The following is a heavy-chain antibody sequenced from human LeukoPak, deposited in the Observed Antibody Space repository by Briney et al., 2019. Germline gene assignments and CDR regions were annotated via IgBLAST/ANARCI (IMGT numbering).Heavy chain of an antibody. D-gene: IGHD2-15*01. CDR2: IYNSGST. CDR3: ARASAVGAKFEP. CDR1: GGSISSSSDY. J-gene: IGHJ5*02. Sequence: SETLSLTCTVSGGSISSSSDYWGWIRQPPGKGLEWIGNIYNSGSTDYNPSLKSRVTISVDTSKNQFSLKLSSVTAADTAVYYCARASAVGAKFEPWGQGTLVTVSS. V-gene: IGHV4-39*07.